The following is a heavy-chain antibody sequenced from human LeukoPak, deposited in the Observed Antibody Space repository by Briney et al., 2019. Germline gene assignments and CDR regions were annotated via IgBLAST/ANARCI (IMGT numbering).Heavy chain of an antibody. D-gene: IGHD1-26*01. J-gene: IGHJ4*02. CDR3: AKDSSGSYYGPGRFFDY. Sequence: GGSLRLSRAASGFTFDDYAMHWVRRAPGKGLEWVSGISWNSGSIGYADSVKGRFTISRDNAKNSLYLQMNSLRAEDMALYYCAKDSSGSYYGPGRFFDYWGQGTLVTVSS. V-gene: IGHV3-9*03. CDR2: ISWNSGSI. CDR1: GFTFDDYA.